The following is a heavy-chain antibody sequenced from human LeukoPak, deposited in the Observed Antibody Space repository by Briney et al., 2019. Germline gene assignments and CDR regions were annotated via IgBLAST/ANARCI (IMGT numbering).Heavy chain of an antibody. CDR2: INHSGST. D-gene: IGHD5-18*01. Sequence: SETLSLTCAVYGVSFSGYYWSWIRQPPGKGLEWIGEINHSGSTNYSPSLKSRVTISVDRSKNQLSLKLSSVTAADTAMYYCASGGYSYGFDCWGQGTLVTVSS. V-gene: IGHV4-34*01. CDR3: ASGGYSYGFDC. J-gene: IGHJ4*02. CDR1: GVSFSGYY.